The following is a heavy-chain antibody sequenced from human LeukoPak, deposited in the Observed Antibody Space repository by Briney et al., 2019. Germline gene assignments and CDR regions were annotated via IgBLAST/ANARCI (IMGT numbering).Heavy chain of an antibody. D-gene: IGHD3-10*01. CDR3: ARSGYYGSGSYYNVDYYGMDV. Sequence: PSETLSLTCTVSGGSISSYYWSSIRQPPGKGLEWIGYIYYSGSTNYNPSLKSRVTISVDTSKNQFSLKLSSVTAADTAVYYCARSGYYGSGSYYNVDYYGMDVWGQGTTVTVSS. CDR1: GGSISSYY. V-gene: IGHV4-59*08. CDR2: IYYSGST. J-gene: IGHJ6*02.